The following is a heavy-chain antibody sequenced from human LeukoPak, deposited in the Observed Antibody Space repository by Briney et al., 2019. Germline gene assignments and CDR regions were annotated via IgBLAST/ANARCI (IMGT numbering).Heavy chain of an antibody. Sequence: ASVKVSCKASGYSFTDYAMHWVRQAPGQRPEWMGWINAGNGNTKYSLNFQGRVTITRDTSASTVYMELSSLRSEDTAVYYCARVGYCSRTSCSDAFEIWGQGTMVTVSS. D-gene: IGHD2-2*03. CDR2: INAGNGNT. V-gene: IGHV1-3*01. CDR3: ARVGYCSRTSCSDAFEI. J-gene: IGHJ3*02. CDR1: GYSFTDYA.